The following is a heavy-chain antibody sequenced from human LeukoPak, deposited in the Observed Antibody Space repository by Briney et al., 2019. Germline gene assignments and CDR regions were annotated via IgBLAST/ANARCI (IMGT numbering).Heavy chain of an antibody. CDR3: ARTRLDDYGPSY. J-gene: IGHJ4*02. CDR2: IIPILGIA. D-gene: IGHD4-17*01. V-gene: IGHV1-69*04. Sequence: SVKVSCKASGGTFSSYAISWVRQAPGQGLEWMGRIIPILGIANYAQEFQGRVTITADKSTSTAYMELSSLRSEDTAVYYCARTRLDDYGPSYWGQGTLVTVSS. CDR1: GGTFSSYA.